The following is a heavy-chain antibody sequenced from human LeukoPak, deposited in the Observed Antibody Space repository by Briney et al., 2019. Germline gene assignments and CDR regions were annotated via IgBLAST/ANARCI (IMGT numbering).Heavy chain of an antibody. CDR3: TTDVHDYGGVFDY. CDR2: IKSKTDGGTT. Sequence: GGSLRLSWAASGFTFSNAWMSWVRPAPGKGLEWVGRIKSKTDGGTTDYAAPVKGRFTISRDDSKNTLYLQMNSLKTQDTAVYYCTTDVHDYGGVFDYWGQGTLVTVSS. CDR1: GFTFSNAW. D-gene: IGHD4-23*01. V-gene: IGHV3-15*01. J-gene: IGHJ4*02.